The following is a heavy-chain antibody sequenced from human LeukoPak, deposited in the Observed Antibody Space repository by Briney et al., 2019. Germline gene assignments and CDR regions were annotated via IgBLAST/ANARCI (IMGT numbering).Heavy chain of an antibody. CDR2: IYYSGST. Sequence: SETLSLTCAVSGGSINSHYWSWIRQSPGEGLEWIGYIYYSGSTNYNPSLKSRVTISVDTSKSQFSLNLSSATAADTAVYYCATSAYYYYMDVWGEGTTVTVSS. J-gene: IGHJ6*03. CDR1: GGSINSHY. CDR3: ATSAYYYYMDV. V-gene: IGHV4-59*11.